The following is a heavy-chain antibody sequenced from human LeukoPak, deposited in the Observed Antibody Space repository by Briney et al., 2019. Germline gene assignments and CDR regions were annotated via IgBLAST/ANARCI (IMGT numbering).Heavy chain of an antibody. Sequence: ASVKVSCKASGYIFSSYGFSWVRQAPGQGLEWLGWISAYNANTIYAQKLQGRVTMTTDTSTSTAYMELRSLRSDDTAVYYCARDGSHLTDYDIFPDHWGQGTLVTVSS. V-gene: IGHV1-18*01. CDR3: ARDGSHLTDYDIFPDH. CDR1: GYIFSSYG. J-gene: IGHJ4*02. D-gene: IGHD3-9*01. CDR2: ISAYNANT.